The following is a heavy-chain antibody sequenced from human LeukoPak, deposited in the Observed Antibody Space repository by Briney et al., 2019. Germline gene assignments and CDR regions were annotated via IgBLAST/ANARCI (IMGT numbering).Heavy chain of an antibody. CDR2: TYSGGTT. CDR1: GFTVTDNH. CDR3: ARESRRPVTTVFDI. D-gene: IGHD4-17*01. Sequence: WGSLRLSCAASGFTVTDNHRTWVRQAPGQGLQWFSITYSGGTTYYADFVKDRFTMSRDTSKNTLYHHLNSLGADETGMYYCARESRRPVTTVFDIWGQGRMVTVSS. J-gene: IGHJ3*02. V-gene: IGHV3-66*01.